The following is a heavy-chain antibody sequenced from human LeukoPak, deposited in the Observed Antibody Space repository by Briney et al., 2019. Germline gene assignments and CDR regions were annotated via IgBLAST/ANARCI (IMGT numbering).Heavy chain of an antibody. CDR2: INHSGST. CDR3: ARASYDYVWGSYRPEYFQH. D-gene: IGHD3-16*02. Sequence: SETLSLTCAVYGGSFSGYYWSWVRQPPGKGLEWIGEINHSGSTNYNPSLKSRVTISVDTSKNQFSLKLSSVTAADTAVYYCARASYDYVWGSYRPEYFQHWGQGTLVTVSS. CDR1: GGSFSGYY. J-gene: IGHJ1*01. V-gene: IGHV4-34*01.